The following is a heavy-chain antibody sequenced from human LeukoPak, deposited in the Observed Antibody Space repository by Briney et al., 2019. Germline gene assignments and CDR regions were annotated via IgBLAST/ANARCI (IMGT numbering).Heavy chain of an antibody. J-gene: IGHJ4*02. CDR1: GGSISSYY. Sequence: PSETLSLTCTVSGGSISSYYWSWIRQPPGKGLEWIGYIYYSGSTNYNPSLKSRVTISVDTSKNQFSLKLSSVTAADTAVYYCARKRITMIVVVIHPFDYWGQGTLVTVSS. D-gene: IGHD3-22*01. CDR3: ARKRITMIVVVIHPFDY. V-gene: IGHV4-59*01. CDR2: IYYSGST.